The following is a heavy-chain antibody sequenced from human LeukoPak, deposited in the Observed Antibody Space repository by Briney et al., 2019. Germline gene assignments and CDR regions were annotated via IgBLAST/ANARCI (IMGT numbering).Heavy chain of an antibody. D-gene: IGHD3-10*01. CDR1: GFTFSSYG. CDR3: AKDLMVRTPRTNFDY. J-gene: IGHJ4*02. Sequence: GGSLRLSCAASGFTFSSYGMSWVRQAPGKGLEWVSAISGSGGSTYYADSVKGRFTISRDNSKNTLYLQMNSLRAEDTAVYYCAKDLMVRTPRTNFDYWGQGTLVTVSS. V-gene: IGHV3-23*01. CDR2: ISGSGGST.